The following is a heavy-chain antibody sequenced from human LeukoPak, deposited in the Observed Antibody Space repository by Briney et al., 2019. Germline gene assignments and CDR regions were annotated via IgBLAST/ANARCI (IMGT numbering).Heavy chain of an antibody. D-gene: IGHD3-3*01. CDR1: GYTFSGSY. V-gene: IGHV1-2*02. CDR2: INPYSGDT. CDR3: ARDRRDDFSSAGRFDP. J-gene: IGHJ5*02. Sequence: GASVKVSCKASGYTFSGSYIHWVRQAPGQGLEWMGWINPYSGDTNYAQKFQGRITLTRDTSISTAYMELSRLRSDDTAVYYCARDRRDDFSSAGRFDPWGQGSLVTVSS.